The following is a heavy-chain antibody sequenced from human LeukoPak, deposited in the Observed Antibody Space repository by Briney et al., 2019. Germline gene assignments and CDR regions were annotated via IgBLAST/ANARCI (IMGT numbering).Heavy chain of an antibody. CDR3: AGALMVAAFDS. J-gene: IGHJ4*02. CDR2: ISSSGSNI. CDR1: GARFSDHY. D-gene: IGHD2-15*01. Sequence: KAGGSLRLSCAASGARFSDHYMSWLRQAPGKGLEWISYISSSGSNIHYADSMRGRVTISRDNANNSLTLHMSSLRAEDTAVYYCAGALMVAAFDSWGQGTLVTVSS. V-gene: IGHV3-11*01.